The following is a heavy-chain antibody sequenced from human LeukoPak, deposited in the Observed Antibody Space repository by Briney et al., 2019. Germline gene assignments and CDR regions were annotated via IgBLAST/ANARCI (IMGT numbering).Heavy chain of an antibody. D-gene: IGHD2-2*01. Sequence: SETLSLTCAVYGGSFSGYYWSWIRQPPGKGLEWIEEINHSGSTNYNPSLKSRVTISVDTSKNQFSLKLSSVTAADTAVYYCAREEVIVVVPAAMLDNWFDPWGQGTLVTVSS. J-gene: IGHJ5*02. CDR3: AREEVIVVVPAAMLDNWFDP. V-gene: IGHV4-34*01. CDR2: INHSGST. CDR1: GGSFSGYY.